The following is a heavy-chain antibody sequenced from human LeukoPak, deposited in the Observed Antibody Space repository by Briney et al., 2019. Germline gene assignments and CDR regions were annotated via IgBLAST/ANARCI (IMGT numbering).Heavy chain of an antibody. V-gene: IGHV3-48*03. Sequence: PGGSLRLSCAASGFTFSSFEMNWVRQAPGKGLEWVSYISSSGSTINYADSVKGRFTISRDNAKNSLYLQMNSLRAEDTAVYYCARAITLSRSPAYWGQGTLVTVSS. CDR3: ARAITLSRSPAY. CDR1: GFTFSSFE. CDR2: ISSSGSTI. D-gene: IGHD1-14*01. J-gene: IGHJ4*02.